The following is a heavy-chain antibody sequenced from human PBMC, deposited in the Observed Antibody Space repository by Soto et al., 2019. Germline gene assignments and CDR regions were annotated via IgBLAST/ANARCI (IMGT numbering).Heavy chain of an antibody. CDR1: GGSISSSNW. Sequence: QVQLQESGPGLVKPSGTLSLTCAVSGGSISSSNWWSWVRQPPGKGLEWIGEIYHSGSTNYNPSLKSRVTISVDKSKNQFSLKLSSVTAADTAVYYCARGKEYQLLWEDYYYGMDVWGQGTTVTVSS. CDR2: IYHSGST. CDR3: ARGKEYQLLWEDYYYGMDV. J-gene: IGHJ6*02. D-gene: IGHD2-2*01. V-gene: IGHV4-4*02.